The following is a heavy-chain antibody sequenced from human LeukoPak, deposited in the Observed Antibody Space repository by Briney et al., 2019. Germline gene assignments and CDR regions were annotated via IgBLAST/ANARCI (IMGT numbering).Heavy chain of an antibody. J-gene: IGHJ4*02. D-gene: IGHD6-13*01. V-gene: IGHV3-53*01. Sequence: GGSLRLSCAASGFTVSSNYMSWVRQAPGKGLEWVSVIYSGGSTYYADSVKGRFTISRDNSKNTLYLQMNSVRAEDTAVYYCARDSRGLYSSSWYYFDYWGQGTLVTVSS. CDR2: IYSGGST. CDR1: GFTVSSNY. CDR3: ARDSRGLYSSSWYYFDY.